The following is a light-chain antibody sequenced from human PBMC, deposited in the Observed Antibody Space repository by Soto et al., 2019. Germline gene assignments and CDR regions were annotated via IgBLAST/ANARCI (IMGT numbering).Light chain of an antibody. CDR2: DVS. J-gene: IGLJ1*01. CDR1: SSDVGGYNY. Sequence: QSALTQPASVSGSHGQSITISCTGTSSDVGGYNYVSWYQQHQGKAPKLMIYDVSNRPSGVSNRFSGSKSGNTASLTISGLQAEDEADYYCSSYTSSSTLENVFGTGTKLTVL. CDR3: SSYTSSSTLENV. V-gene: IGLV2-14*01.